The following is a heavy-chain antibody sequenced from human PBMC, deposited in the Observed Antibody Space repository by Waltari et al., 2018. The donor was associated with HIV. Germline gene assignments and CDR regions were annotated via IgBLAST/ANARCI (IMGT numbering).Heavy chain of an antibody. CDR2: ISTGSGNT. V-gene: IGHV1-3*04. D-gene: IGHD7-27*01. Sequence: QVQLVQSGAEAKKPGASVKVSCKASGYTFTRHAMHWVRQAPGQRLEWMGWISTGSGNTRYSQKFQGRVTITKDTSASTAYMELSTLRSEDTAVYYCARDWGWAGDYWGQGTLVTVS. CDR1: GYTFTRHA. CDR3: ARDWGWAGDY. J-gene: IGHJ4*02.